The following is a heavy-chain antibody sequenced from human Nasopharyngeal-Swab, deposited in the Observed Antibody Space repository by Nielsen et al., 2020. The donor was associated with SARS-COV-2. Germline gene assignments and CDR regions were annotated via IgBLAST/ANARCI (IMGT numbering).Heavy chain of an antibody. V-gene: IGHV4-31*02. CDR2: IYYSGST. Sequence: WIRQPPGKGLEWIGYIYYSGSTYYNPSLKSRVTISVDTSKNQFSLKLSSVTAADTAVYYCAQTIPDGEYSSSCWFDPWGQGTLVTVSS. CDR3: AQTIPDGEYSSSCWFDP. J-gene: IGHJ5*02. D-gene: IGHD6-13*01.